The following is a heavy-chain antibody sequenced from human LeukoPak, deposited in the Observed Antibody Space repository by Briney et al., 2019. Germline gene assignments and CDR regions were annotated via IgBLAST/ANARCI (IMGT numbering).Heavy chain of an antibody. CDR2: FDPEDGET. J-gene: IGHJ4*02. Sequence: GASVKVSCKASGYTFTGYYMHWVRQAPGKGLEWMGGFDPEDGETIYAQKFQGRVTMTEDTSTDTAYMELSSLRSGDTAVYYCATGFGRQVCGGSCHGEIDYWGQGTLVTVSS. CDR1: GYTFTGYY. CDR3: ATGFGRQVCGGSCHGEIDY. D-gene: IGHD2-15*01. V-gene: IGHV1-24*01.